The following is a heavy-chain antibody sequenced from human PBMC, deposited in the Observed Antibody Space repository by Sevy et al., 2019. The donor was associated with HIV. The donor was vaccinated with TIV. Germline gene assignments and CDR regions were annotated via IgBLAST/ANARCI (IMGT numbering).Heavy chain of an antibody. D-gene: IGHD3-22*01. Sequence: SETLSLTCAVYGGSFSGYYWSWIRQPPGKGLEWIGEINHSGSTNYKPSLKSRVTISVDTSKNQFSLKLSSVTAADTAVYYCARAPPDHYDSSDSAGLSYWGQGTLVTVSS. CDR1: GGSFSGYY. CDR2: INHSGST. V-gene: IGHV4-34*01. J-gene: IGHJ4*02. CDR3: ARAPPDHYDSSDSAGLSY.